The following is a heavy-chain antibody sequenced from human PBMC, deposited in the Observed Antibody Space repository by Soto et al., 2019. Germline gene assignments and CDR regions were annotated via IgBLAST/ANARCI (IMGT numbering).Heavy chain of an antibody. CDR1: GYTFTSYG. V-gene: IGHV1-18*01. D-gene: IGHD5-12*01. CDR3: ARDEFSGYSGYVLDDY. Sequence: ASVKVSCKASGYTFTSYGISWVGQAPGQGLEWMGWISGYNGNTNYAQKLQGRVTMTTDTSTSTAYMELRSLRSDDTAVYYCARDEFSGYSGYVLDDYWGQGTLVTVSS. J-gene: IGHJ4*02. CDR2: ISGYNGNT.